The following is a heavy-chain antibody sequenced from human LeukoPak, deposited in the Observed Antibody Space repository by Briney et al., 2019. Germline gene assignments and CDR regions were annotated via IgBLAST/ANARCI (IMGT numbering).Heavy chain of an antibody. Sequence: GGSLRLSRAASGFTFSNYWVHWVRQAPGKGLVWVSRINRDGSTTKYADSVKGRFTVSRDNAKNTLNLQMNSLRAEDTAVYYCARDKKSGESSEIDYWGQGTLVTVSS. CDR2: INRDGSTT. J-gene: IGHJ4*02. D-gene: IGHD3-10*01. CDR3: ARDKKSGESSEIDY. V-gene: IGHV3-74*03. CDR1: GFTFSNYW.